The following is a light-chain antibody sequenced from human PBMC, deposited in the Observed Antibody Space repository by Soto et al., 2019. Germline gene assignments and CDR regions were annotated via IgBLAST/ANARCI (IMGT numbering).Light chain of an antibody. CDR1: SSDVGSYNY. V-gene: IGLV2-14*01. CDR3: SSYTTSSTYV. Sequence: QCVRTQPASVYGSPGESISISCTGTSSDVGSYNYVSWYQQHPGKAPKVMIYDVSNRPSGVSYRFSGSKSGNTASLTISGLQAEDEADYYCSSYTTSSTYVFGTGTKVTVL. J-gene: IGLJ1*01. CDR2: DVS.